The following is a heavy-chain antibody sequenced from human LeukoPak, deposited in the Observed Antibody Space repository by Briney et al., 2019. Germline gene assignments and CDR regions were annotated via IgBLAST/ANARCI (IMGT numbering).Heavy chain of an antibody. V-gene: IGHV4-34*01. CDR1: GGSFSGYY. Sequence: SETLSLTCAVYGGSFSGYYWSWIRQPPGKGLEWIGEINHSGSTNYNPSLTSRVTISVDTTKNQFSLKLSSVTAADTAVYYCAGNCSSTSCDSRNWFDPWGQGTLVTVSS. J-gene: IGHJ5*02. D-gene: IGHD2-2*02. CDR3: AGNCSSTSCDSRNWFDP. CDR2: INHSGST.